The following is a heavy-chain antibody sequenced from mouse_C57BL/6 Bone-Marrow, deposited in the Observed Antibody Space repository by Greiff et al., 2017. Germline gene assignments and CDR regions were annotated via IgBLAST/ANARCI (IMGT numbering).Heavy chain of an antibody. V-gene: IGHV1-5*01. J-gene: IGHJ2*01. CDR2: FYPGNSDN. CDR3: TRSSGDSDY. CDR1: GYTFTSYC. Sequence: VQLQQSGPVLSSPGASVKMSCKLPGYTFTSYCLHWLNQRLGRGLEWIGAFYPGNSDNSYNQKFKGKANLTAVTSANTAYMKLSSLTNEDSAVYYCTRSSGDSDYWGQGTTVTVSS.